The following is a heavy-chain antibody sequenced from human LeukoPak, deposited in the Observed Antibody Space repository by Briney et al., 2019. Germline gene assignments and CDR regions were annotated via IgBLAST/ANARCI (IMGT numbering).Heavy chain of an antibody. V-gene: IGHV4-4*07. Sequence: SETLSLTCTVSGGSISSYYWSWIRQPAGKGLEWIGRIYTSGSTNYNPSLKSRVTMSVDTSKNLFSLKLSSVTAADTAVYYCARDGIVVVPAAIAANWFDHWGQGTLVTVSS. CDR2: IYTSGST. CDR3: ARDGIVVVPAAIAANWFDH. D-gene: IGHD2-2*01. CDR1: GGSISSYY. J-gene: IGHJ5*02.